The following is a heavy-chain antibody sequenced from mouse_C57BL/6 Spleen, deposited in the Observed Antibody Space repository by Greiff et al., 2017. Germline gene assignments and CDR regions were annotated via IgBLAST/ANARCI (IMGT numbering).Heavy chain of an antibody. CDR3: ARRADGYYDFDY. CDR1: GYTFTSYW. V-gene: IGHV1-55*01. Sequence: QVQLKQPGAELVKPGASVKMSCKASGYTFTSYWITWVKQRPGQGLEWIGDIYPGSGSTNYNEKFKSKATLTVDTSSSTAYMQLSSLTSEDSAVYYCARRADGYYDFDYWGQGTTLTVSS. CDR2: IYPGSGST. D-gene: IGHD2-3*01. J-gene: IGHJ2*01.